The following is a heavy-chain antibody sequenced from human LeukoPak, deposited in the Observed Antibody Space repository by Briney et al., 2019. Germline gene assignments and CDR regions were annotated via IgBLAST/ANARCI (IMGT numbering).Heavy chain of an antibody. V-gene: IGHV3-30-3*01. CDR2: ISYDGSNK. J-gene: IGHJ4*02. CDR3: ARSKSYYFDY. CDR1: GSTFSSYA. Sequence: PGGSLRLSCAASGSTFSSYAMHWVRQAPGKGLEWVAVISYDGSNKYYADSVKGRFTISRDNSKNTLYLQMNSLRAEDTAVYYCARSKSYYFDYWGQGTLVTVSS.